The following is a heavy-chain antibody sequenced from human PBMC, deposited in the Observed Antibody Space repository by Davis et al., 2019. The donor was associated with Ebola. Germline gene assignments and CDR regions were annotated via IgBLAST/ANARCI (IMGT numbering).Heavy chain of an antibody. V-gene: IGHV3-21*01. D-gene: IGHD2-2*01. CDR1: GFTFSSYS. Sequence: GESLKISCAASGFTFSSYSMNWVRQAPGKGLEWVSSISISSSYIYYADSVKGRFTISRDNAKNSLYLQMNSLRAEDTAVYYCARITKRYYYYGMDVWGQGTTVTVSS. CDR3: ARITKRYYYYGMDV. J-gene: IGHJ6*02. CDR2: ISISSSYI.